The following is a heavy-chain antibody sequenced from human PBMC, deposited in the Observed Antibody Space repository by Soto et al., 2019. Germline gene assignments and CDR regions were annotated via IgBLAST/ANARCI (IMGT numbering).Heavy chain of an antibody. Sequence: EVQLLESGGGLVQPGGSLRLAFAASGFNFGTYAMAGVRQAPGRGLEWVSSAGGGSSRYYADSVRGRFTVSRDTSKSTLYLEMSSLRAEDTALYYCVKFRGQAYSYYHMDVWGKGTTVTVSS. CDR2: SAGGGSSR. CDR1: GFNFGTYA. J-gene: IGHJ6*03. CDR3: VKFRGQAYSYYHMDV. V-gene: IGHV3-23*01.